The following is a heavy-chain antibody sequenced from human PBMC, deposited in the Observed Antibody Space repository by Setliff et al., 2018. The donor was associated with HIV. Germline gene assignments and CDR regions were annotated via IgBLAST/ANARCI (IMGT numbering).Heavy chain of an antibody. CDR1: GCTFVNYY. V-gene: IGHV1-46*01. CDR3: ARETQTNSGSYLA. Sequence: ASVKVSCKTSGCTFVNYYVNWVRQAPGQGLEWIGVMNCMNGDTSYAQSLKGRVTVTRDTSTSTVYMDLSGLRPEDTAVYYCARETQTNSGSYLAWGQGTLVTVSS. J-gene: IGHJ4*02. CDR2: MNCMNGDT. D-gene: IGHD3-10*01.